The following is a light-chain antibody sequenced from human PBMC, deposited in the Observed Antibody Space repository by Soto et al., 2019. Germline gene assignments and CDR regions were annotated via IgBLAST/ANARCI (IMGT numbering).Light chain of an antibody. J-gene: IGLJ1*01. V-gene: IGLV2-14*03. CDR1: ISDVGGYNS. CDR3: CSFTSSSTPGYV. Sequence: QSVLAQPASVSGSPGQSIAISCAGTISDVGGYNSVSWNQQHPGKAPKLMIYDVSNRPSGVSNRFSGSKSVKTASLTITGLQAEDEADYYCCSFTSSSTPGYVFGTGTKVTVL. CDR2: DVS.